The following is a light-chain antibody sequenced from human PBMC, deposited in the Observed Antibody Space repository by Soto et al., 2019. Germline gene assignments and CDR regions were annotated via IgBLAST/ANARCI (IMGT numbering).Light chain of an antibody. J-gene: IGKJ3*01. V-gene: IGKV1-33*01. Sequence: DIQMTQSPSSLSASVGDTITITCRASQSISNYLNWYQLRPGQAPKLLIYDASNMAPGIPSRFSGSGSGTHFTFTVSSLQTEDIATYYCQQYNNDPLTFGPGTKVDLK. CDR1: QSISNY. CDR2: DAS. CDR3: QQYNNDPLT.